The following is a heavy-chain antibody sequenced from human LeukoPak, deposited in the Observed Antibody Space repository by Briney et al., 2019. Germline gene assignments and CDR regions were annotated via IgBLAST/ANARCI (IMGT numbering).Heavy chain of an antibody. CDR3: ARDPAGSNYFDY. V-gene: IGHV3-30*04. CDR2: ISFDGSDR. CDR1: GFTFSNYG. Sequence: SGGSLRLSCAASGFTFSNYGMHWVRQAPGKGLQCVAVISFDGSDRYYADSVKGRFTISRDNSKNTLYLQMNSLRAEDTAVYYCARDPAGSNYFDYWGQGALVTVSS. D-gene: IGHD2-2*01. J-gene: IGHJ4*02.